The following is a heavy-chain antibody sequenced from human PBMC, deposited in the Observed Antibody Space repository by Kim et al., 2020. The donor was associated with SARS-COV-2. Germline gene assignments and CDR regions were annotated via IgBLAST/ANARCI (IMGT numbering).Heavy chain of an antibody. CDR1: GGSISSSNW. D-gene: IGHD6-19*01. CDR3: ASATAKYSSGLDY. J-gene: IGHJ4*02. CDR2: IYHSGST. Sequence: SETLSLTCAVSGGSISSSNWWSWVRQPRGKGLEWIGEIYHSGSTNYNPSLKSRVTISVDKSKNQFSLKLSSVTAADTAVYYCASATAKYSSGLDYWGQGTLVTVSS. V-gene: IGHV4-4*02.